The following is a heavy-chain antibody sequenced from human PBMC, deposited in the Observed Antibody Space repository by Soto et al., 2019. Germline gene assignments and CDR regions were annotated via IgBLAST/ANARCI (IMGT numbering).Heavy chain of an antibody. Sequence: EVQLVESGGGLVQPGGSLRLSCAASGFTFSSYEMNWVRQAPGKGLEWVSYISSSGSTIYYADSVKGRFTISRDNAKNSLYLQMNTLRAEDTAVYYCATQQLAIVHGMDVWGQGTTVTVSS. J-gene: IGHJ6*02. CDR3: ATQQLAIVHGMDV. CDR1: GFTFSSYE. V-gene: IGHV3-48*03. D-gene: IGHD6-13*01. CDR2: ISSSGSTI.